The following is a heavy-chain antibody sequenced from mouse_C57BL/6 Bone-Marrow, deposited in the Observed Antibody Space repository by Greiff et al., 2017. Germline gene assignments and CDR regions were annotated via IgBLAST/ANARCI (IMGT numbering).Heavy chain of an antibody. CDR3: ARSPFITTVPYFDY. D-gene: IGHD1-1*01. Sequence: QVQLQQPGAELVKPGASVKLSCKASGYTITSYWMQWVKQRPGQGLEWIGEIDPSDSYTNYNQKFKGKATLTVDTSSSTAYMQLSSLTAEDSAVYYCARSPFITTVPYFDYWGQGTTLTVSS. V-gene: IGHV1-50*01. CDR2: IDPSDSYT. CDR1: GYTITSYW. J-gene: IGHJ2*01.